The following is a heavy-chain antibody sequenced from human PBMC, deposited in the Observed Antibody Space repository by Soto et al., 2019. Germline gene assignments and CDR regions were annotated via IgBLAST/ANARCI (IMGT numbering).Heavy chain of an antibody. CDR3: AKLSGWGVFDY. CDR1: GFTFDDYA. V-gene: IGHV3-9*01. J-gene: IGHJ4*02. CDR2: ISWNSGSI. Sequence: EVQLVESGGGLVQPGRSPRLSCAASGFTFDDYAMHWVRQAPGKGLEWVSGISWNSGSIGYADSVKGRFTISRDNAKNSLYLQMNSLRAEDTALYYCAKLSGWGVFDYWGQGTLVTVSS. D-gene: IGHD3-16*01.